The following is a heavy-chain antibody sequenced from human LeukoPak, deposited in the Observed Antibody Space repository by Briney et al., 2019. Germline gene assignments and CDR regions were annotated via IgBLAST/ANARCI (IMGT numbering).Heavy chain of an antibody. CDR2: ISGSGGST. J-gene: IGHJ4*02. V-gene: IGHV3-23*01. CDR1: GFTFNSYA. Sequence: PGGSLRLSCAASGFTFNSYAMTWVRQAPGKGLEWVSAISGSGGSTYYADSVKGRFTISRDNAKNSLYLQMNSLRAEDTAVYYCARDQSSSSWGVDFDYWGQGTLVTVSS. D-gene: IGHD6-13*01. CDR3: ARDQSSSSWGVDFDY.